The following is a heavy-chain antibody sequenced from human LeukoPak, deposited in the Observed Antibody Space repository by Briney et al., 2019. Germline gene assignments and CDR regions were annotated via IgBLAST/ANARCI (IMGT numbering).Heavy chain of an antibody. CDR1: GGSISSSNYY. Sequence: PSETLSLTCTVCGGSISSSNYYWGWIRQPPGKGLEWIGSIYYSGTSYNSSLKSRVTISVDTSKKQFSLKLSSVTAADTAVYFCASSSYDFYFDSWGQGTLVTVSS. V-gene: IGHV4-39*01. J-gene: IGHJ4*02. CDR2: IYYSGT. D-gene: IGHD3-22*01. CDR3: ASSSYDFYFDS.